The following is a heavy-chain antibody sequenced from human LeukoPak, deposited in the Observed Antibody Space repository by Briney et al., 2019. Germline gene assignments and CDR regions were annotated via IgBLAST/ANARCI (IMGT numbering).Heavy chain of an antibody. V-gene: IGHV4-61*02. Sequence: SETLSLTCSVSGGSINSGNYFWSWIRQPAGQGLEWIGRISSSGSTDYNPSLKSRVTISVDTSKNQFSLKLTSVTAADTAVYYCARVRLPPYYYYYYYMDVWGKGTTVTVSS. CDR2: ISSSGST. D-gene: IGHD5-18*01. CDR1: GGSINSGNYF. J-gene: IGHJ6*03. CDR3: ARVRLPPYYYYYYYMDV.